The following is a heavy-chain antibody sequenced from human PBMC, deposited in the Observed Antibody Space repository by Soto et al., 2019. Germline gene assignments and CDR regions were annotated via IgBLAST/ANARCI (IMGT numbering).Heavy chain of an antibody. Sequence: ASVKVSCKVSGCTLTELSMHWVRQAPGKGLEWMGGFDPEDGETIYAQKFQGRVTMTEDTSTDTAYMELSSLRSEDTAVYYCATALGYCSGGSCYDGYWGQGTLVTVSS. CDR1: GCTLTELS. J-gene: IGHJ4*02. CDR3: ATALGYCSGGSCYDGY. CDR2: FDPEDGET. V-gene: IGHV1-24*01. D-gene: IGHD2-15*01.